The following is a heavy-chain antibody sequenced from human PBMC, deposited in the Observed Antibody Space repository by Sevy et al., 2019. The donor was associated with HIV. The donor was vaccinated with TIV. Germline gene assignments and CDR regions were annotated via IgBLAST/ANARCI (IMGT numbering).Heavy chain of an antibody. CDR1: GFNFNIAA. V-gene: IGHV3-73*01. CDR2: IRSRADSYET. Sequence: GGSLRLSCAASGFNFNIAAIHWVRQAPGRGLEWVARIRSRADSYETEYSASVRGRFTISRDDSRTTASLPMNSLKTEDTAVYSCTRQGVIAELDLWGQGTLVTVSS. J-gene: IGHJ5*02. D-gene: IGHD2-15*01. CDR3: TRQGVIAELDL.